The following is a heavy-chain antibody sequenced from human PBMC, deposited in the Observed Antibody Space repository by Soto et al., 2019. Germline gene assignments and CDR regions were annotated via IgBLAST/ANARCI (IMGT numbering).Heavy chain of an antibody. CDR2: IRGSVGST. Sequence: EVQLLESGGGVVQPGGSLRLSCAASEFTFSSSAMGWVRQAPGKGLEWVSGIRGSVGSTYYADSVEGRFTISRDNSKNTLYLQMNSLRAEDTAVYYCAKDFYGDYPDYFGSWGQGTRVTVSS. CDR1: EFTFSSSA. CDR3: AKDFYGDYPDYFGS. D-gene: IGHD4-17*01. J-gene: IGHJ4*02. V-gene: IGHV3-23*01.